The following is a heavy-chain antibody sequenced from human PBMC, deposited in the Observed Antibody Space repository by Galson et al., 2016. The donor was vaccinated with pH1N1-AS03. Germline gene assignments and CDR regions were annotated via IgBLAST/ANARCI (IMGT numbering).Heavy chain of an antibody. D-gene: IGHD6-13*01. Sequence: CAASGFTFTDYYMTWIRQAPGKGLELISYISSRGSTKYYADSVKGRFAISRDDTKKSVYLQMDRLRVEDTAVYYCARDWGFSWTSRPTFDFWGQGTMVAVSA. CDR2: ISSRGSTK. J-gene: IGHJ3*01. CDR3: ARDWGFSWTSRPTFDF. V-gene: IGHV3-11*01. CDR1: GFTFTDYY.